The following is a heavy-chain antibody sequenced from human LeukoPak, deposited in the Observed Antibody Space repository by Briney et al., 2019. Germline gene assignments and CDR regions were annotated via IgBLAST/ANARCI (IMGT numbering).Heavy chain of an antibody. D-gene: IGHD6-13*01. J-gene: IGHJ6*03. Sequence: QAGGSLRLSCAASGFTFSSYGMHWVRQAPGKGLEWVAVIWYDGSKKYYADSVKGRFTISRDNSKNTLYLQMNSLRGEDTAVYYCAKDRSSSQYYYMDVWGKGTTVTVSS. CDR3: AKDRSSSQYYYMDV. V-gene: IGHV3-33*06. CDR1: GFTFSSYG. CDR2: IWYDGSKK.